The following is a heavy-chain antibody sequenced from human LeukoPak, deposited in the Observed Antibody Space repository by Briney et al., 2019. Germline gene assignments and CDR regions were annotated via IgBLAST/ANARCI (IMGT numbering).Heavy chain of an antibody. Sequence: GASVKVSCKASGYTFTGYYMHWMRQAPGQGLEWMGWINPNSGGTNYAQKFQGRVTMTRDTSISTAYMELSRLRSDDTAVYYCARDLEDFWSGYYSRYFDYWGQGTLVTVSS. CDR1: GYTFTGYY. CDR3: ARDLEDFWSGYYSRYFDY. J-gene: IGHJ4*02. D-gene: IGHD3-3*01. V-gene: IGHV1-2*02. CDR2: INPNSGGT.